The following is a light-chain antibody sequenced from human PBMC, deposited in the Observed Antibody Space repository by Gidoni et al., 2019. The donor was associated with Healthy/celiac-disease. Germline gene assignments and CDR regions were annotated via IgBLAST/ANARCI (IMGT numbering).Light chain of an antibody. CDR3: QQYNELAPIP. CDR2: GAS. CDR1: QSVSSN. V-gene: IGKV3-15*01. J-gene: IGKJ4*01. Sequence: EIVMTQSPATLSVSPGERATLSCRASQSVSSNLAWYQQKPGQAPRLLIYGASTRATGIPARFSGSGSGTEFTLTLSSLQSEDFAVYYCQQYNELAPIPFGGGTKVEIK.